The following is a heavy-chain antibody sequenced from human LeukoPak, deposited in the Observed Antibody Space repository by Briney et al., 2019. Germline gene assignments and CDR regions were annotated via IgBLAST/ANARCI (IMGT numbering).Heavy chain of an antibody. V-gene: IGHV3-21*01. Sequence: GGSLRLSCAASGFTFSSYSMNWVRQAPGKGLEWVSSISSSSSYIYYADSVKGRFTISRDNAKNSLYLQMNSLRAEDTAVYYCARVRGVWFGELPPDYWGQGTLVTVSS. CDR3: ARVRGVWFGELPPDY. D-gene: IGHD3-10*01. J-gene: IGHJ4*02. CDR2: ISSSSSYI. CDR1: GFTFSSYS.